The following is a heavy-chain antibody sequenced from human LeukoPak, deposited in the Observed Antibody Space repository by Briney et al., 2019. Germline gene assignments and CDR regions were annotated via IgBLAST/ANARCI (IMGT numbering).Heavy chain of an antibody. CDR3: ARHGSWSFDY. V-gene: IGHV3-23*01. CDR2: ITSGSGSNV. Sequence: GGSLRLSCAASGFTFSSHAMSWVRQAPGKGLEWVSAITSGSGSNVYYTDSLKGRFTISSDNSKSTLYLHTNSLSAEDTAVYYCARHGSWSFDYWGQGTLLTVS. D-gene: IGHD6-13*01. CDR1: GFTFSSHA. J-gene: IGHJ4*02.